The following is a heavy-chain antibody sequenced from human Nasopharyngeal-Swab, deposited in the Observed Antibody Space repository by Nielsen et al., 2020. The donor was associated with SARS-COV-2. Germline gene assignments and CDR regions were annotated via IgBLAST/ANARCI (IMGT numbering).Heavy chain of an antibody. CDR3: ARGSRSGINNYSSGWYFFDY. CDR2: INHSRST. Sequence: WIRQPPGKGLEWIGEINHSRSTNYNPSLKSRVTISVDTSNNQFSLKLSSVTAVDTAVYYCARGSRSGINNYSSGWYFFDYWGQGALVTVSS. J-gene: IGHJ4*02. V-gene: IGHV4-34*01. D-gene: IGHD6-19*01.